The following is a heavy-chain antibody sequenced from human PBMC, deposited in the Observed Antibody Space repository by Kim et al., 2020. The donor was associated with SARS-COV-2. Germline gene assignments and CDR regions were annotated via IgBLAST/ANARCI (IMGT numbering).Heavy chain of an antibody. J-gene: IGHJ5*02. Sequence: TFYAQKFQGRVTMTEDKSTDTAYMELSSLRSEDTAVYYCATGYSPTSLGPWGQGTLVTVSS. V-gene: IGHV1-24*01. D-gene: IGHD1-26*01. CDR3: ATGYSPTSLGP. CDR2: T.